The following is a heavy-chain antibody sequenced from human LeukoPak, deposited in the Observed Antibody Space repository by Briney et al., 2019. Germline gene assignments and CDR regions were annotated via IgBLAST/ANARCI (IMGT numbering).Heavy chain of an antibody. CDR2: ISSSGSTI. V-gene: IGHV3-11*04. Sequence: GGSLRLSCAASGFTFINAWMAWVRQAPGKGLEWVSYISSSGSTIYYADSVKGRFTISRDNAKNSLYLQMNSLRAEDTAVYYCARDLYSYAFYYMDVWGKGTTVTVSS. CDR1: GFTFINAW. D-gene: IGHD5-18*01. CDR3: ARDLYSYAFYYMDV. J-gene: IGHJ6*03.